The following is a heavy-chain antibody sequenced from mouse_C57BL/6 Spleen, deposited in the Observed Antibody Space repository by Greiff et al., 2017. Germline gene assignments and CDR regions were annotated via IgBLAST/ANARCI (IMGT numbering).Heavy chain of an antibody. D-gene: IGHD2-10*02. Sequence: VQLQQSGPELVKPGASVKISCKASGYAFSSSWMNWVKQRPGKGLEWIGRIYPGDGDTNYNGKFKGKATLTADKSSSTAYMQLSSLTSEDSAVYFCARGGYGLYAMDYRGQGASVTVSS. CDR3: ARGGYGLYAMDY. CDR1: GYAFSSSW. J-gene: IGHJ4*01. V-gene: IGHV1-82*01. CDR2: IYPGDGDT.